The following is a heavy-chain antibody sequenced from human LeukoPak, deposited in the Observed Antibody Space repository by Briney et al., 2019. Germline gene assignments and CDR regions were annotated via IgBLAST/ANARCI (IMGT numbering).Heavy chain of an antibody. CDR3: VYGGSYYVA. D-gene: IGHD1-26*01. J-gene: IGHJ5*02. Sequence: GGSLRLSCAASGFTFSRYWMMWVRQAPGTGLELVANIKEDGSEKYYVDSVKGRFTISRDNAKISLYLQMNSLRAEDTAVYYCVYGGSYYVAWGQGTLVTVSS. CDR2: IKEDGSEK. V-gene: IGHV3-7*01. CDR1: GFTFSRYW.